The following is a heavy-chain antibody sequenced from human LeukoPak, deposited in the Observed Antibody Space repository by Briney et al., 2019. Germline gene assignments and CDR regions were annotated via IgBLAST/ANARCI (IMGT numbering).Heavy chain of an antibody. CDR2: FDPEDGET. CDR3: AIFVGYYYDISGYFDY. D-gene: IGHD3-22*01. Sequence: ASVKVSCKVSGYTLTELSMHWVRQAPGKGLEWMGGFDPEDGETIYAQKFQGRVTMTEDTSTDTAYMELSSLRSEDTAVYYCAIFVGYYYDISGYFDYWGQGTLVTVSS. J-gene: IGHJ4*02. V-gene: IGHV1-24*01. CDR1: GYTLTELS.